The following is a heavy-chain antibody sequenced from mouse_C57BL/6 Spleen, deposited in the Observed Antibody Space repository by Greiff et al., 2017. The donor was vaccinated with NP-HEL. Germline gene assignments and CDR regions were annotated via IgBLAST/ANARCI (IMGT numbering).Heavy chain of an antibody. CDR1: GYAFSSSW. Sequence: QVQLQQSGPELVKPGASVKISCKASGYAFSSSWMYWVKQRPGKGLEWIGRIYPGDGDTNYNGKFKGKATLTADKSSSTAYMQLSSLTSEDSAVYFCAKAYYYGSSLLFAYWGQGTLVTVSA. CDR3: AKAYYYGSSLLFAY. D-gene: IGHD1-1*01. CDR2: IYPGDGDT. V-gene: IGHV1-82*01. J-gene: IGHJ3*01.